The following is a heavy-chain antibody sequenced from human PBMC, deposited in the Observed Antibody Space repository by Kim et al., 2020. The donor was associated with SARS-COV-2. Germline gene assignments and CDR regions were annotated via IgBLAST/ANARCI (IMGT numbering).Heavy chain of an antibody. J-gene: IGHJ4*02. D-gene: IGHD1-26*01. V-gene: IGHV1-69*01. CDR3: ARVPLSGSYRRGHFDY. Sequence: FQGRVTITADESTSTAYMELSSLRSEDTAVYYCARVPLSGSYRRGHFDYWGQGTLVTVSS.